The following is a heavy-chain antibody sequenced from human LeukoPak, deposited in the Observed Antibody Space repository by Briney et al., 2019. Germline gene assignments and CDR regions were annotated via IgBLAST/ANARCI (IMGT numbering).Heavy chain of an antibody. CDR3: SKCQTFRGSGHYTYFDY. CDR2: FGVSVSRYGASR. J-gene: IGHJ4*02. D-gene: IGHD2-15*01. V-gene: IGHV3-23*01. Sequence: PGGSLRLSCAAPGFTFHRYAMICVPQAPGKGLERVSAFGVSVSRYGASRYYAVSVQGVSTISRDNSKNTLYLEMNSLRAENTAVYYCSKCQTFRGSGHYTYFDYWGQGALVTVSS. CDR1: GFTFHRYA.